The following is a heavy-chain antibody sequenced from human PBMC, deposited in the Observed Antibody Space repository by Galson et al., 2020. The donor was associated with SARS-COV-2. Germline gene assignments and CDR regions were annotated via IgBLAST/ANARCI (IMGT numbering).Heavy chain of an antibody. D-gene: IGHD3-3*01. Sequence: ETSETLSLTCTVSGGSISSYYWSWIRQPAGKGLEWIGRIYTSGSTNYNTSLKSRVTMSVDPSKNQFSLKLSSVTAADTAVYYCARDPKYYDFWSVYYNPYYYGMDVWGQGTTVTVSS. V-gene: IGHV4-4*07. CDR2: IYTSGST. J-gene: IGHJ6*02. CDR1: GGSISSYY. CDR3: ARDPKYYDFWSVYYNPYYYGMDV.